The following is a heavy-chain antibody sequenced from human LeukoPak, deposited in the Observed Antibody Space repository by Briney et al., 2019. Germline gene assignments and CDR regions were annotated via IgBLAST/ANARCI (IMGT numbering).Heavy chain of an antibody. Sequence: GGSLRLSRAASGFTFSSYAMSSVRQAPGKGLEWVSAISVSGGGTYYAESVKGRFTISRDNSKNTLYLQMNSLRAEDTAVYYCANTRIAAAPPTYWGQGTLVTVSS. CDR1: GFTFSSYA. J-gene: IGHJ4*02. V-gene: IGHV3-23*01. D-gene: IGHD6-13*01. CDR2: ISVSGGGT. CDR3: ANTRIAAAPPTY.